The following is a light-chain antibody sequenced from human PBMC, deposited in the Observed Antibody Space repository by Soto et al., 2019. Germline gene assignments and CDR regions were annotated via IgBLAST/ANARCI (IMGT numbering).Light chain of an antibody. CDR2: AAS. J-gene: IGKJ4*01. V-gene: IGKV3-20*01. CDR1: QSVTSSY. Sequence: EIVLTQSPGTLSLSPGERATLSCRAIQSVTSSYLAWYQHKPGQAPRLLIYAASRRATGIPDRFTGSGSGTDFTLTISRLGPDDLAVYYCHQYGSSPPTFGGGTKV. CDR3: HQYGSSPPT.